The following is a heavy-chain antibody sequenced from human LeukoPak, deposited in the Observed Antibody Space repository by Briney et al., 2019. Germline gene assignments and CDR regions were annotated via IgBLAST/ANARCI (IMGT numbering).Heavy chain of an antibody. V-gene: IGHV3-7*05. J-gene: IGHJ4*02. CDR3: AANGGPFDF. D-gene: IGHD4-23*01. Sequence: GGSLRLSCAASGFTFRNYWMSWVRQAAGEGLEFVANIKQEGNEKYYVDSVKGRFTISRDNAKNSLYLQMNGLRAEDTAVYYCAANGGPFDFWGQGTLVTVSA. CDR2: IKQEGNEK. CDR1: GFTFRNYW.